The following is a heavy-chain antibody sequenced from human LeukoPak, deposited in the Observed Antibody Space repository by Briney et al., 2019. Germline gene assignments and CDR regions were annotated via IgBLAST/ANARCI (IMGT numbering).Heavy chain of an antibody. CDR3: AKDFSTVTTLGYFDY. V-gene: IGHV3-23*01. D-gene: IGHD4-17*01. J-gene: IGHJ4*02. CDR1: GFTFSSYA. Sequence: PGGSLRLSCAASGFTFSSYAMSWVRQAPGKGLEWVSTLSGSGSSIYYADSVKGRFTISRDNSKNTLFLQMNSLRAEDTAVYYCAKDFSTVTTLGYFDYWGQGNLVTVSS. CDR2: LSGSGSSI.